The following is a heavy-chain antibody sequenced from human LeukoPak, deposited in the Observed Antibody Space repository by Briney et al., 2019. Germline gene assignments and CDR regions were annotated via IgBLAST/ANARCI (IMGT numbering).Heavy chain of an antibody. CDR2: ISGPGGTT. Sequence: GGSLRLSCAASGFTFSSYAMSWVRQAPGKGLEWVSAISGPGGTTYYADSVKGRFTISRDNSKNTLYLQMNSLRAEDTAVYYCAKHPRSSCSGGTCYWFDLWGQGTLVTVSS. V-gene: IGHV3-23*01. CDR3: AKHPRSSCSGGTCYWFDL. D-gene: IGHD2-15*01. J-gene: IGHJ5*02. CDR1: GFTFSSYA.